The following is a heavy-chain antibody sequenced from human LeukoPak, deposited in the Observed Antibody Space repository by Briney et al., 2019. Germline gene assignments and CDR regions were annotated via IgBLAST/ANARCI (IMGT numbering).Heavy chain of an antibody. D-gene: IGHD6-13*01. CDR2: IYSGGST. J-gene: IGHJ4*02. CDR3: ARAGQQLVGTYYFDY. V-gene: IGHV3-66*01. CDR1: GFTFSSYW. Sequence: GGSLRLSCAASGFTFSSYWMHWVRQAPGKGLEWVSVIYSGGSTYYADSVKGRFTISRDNAKNSLYLQMNSLRAEDTAVYYCARAGQQLVGTYYFDYWGQGTLVTVSS.